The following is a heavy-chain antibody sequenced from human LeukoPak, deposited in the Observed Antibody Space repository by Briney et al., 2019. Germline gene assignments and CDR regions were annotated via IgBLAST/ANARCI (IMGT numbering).Heavy chain of an antibody. J-gene: IGHJ5*02. CDR1: GGSISSRSYY. CDR2: IDTSGST. V-gene: IGHV4-61*02. D-gene: IGHD3-9*01. Sequence: PSQTLSLTCTVSGGSISSRSYYWSWIRQPAGKGLEWIGRIDTSGSTNFNPSLKSRVTISVDTSKNQFFLGLSSVAAADTAVYYCARGLRYFGWLYESWGQGSLVTVSS. CDR3: ARGLRYFGWLYES.